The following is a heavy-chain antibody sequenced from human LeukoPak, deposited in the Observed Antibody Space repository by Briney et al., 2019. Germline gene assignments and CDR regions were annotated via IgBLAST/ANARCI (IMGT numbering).Heavy chain of an antibody. CDR1: GFTFSSYS. V-gene: IGHV3-48*04. Sequence: GGSLRLSCAASGFTFSSYSMNWVRQAPGKGLEWVSHITGSSSTIYYADSVKGRFTISRDNSKNTLYLQMNSLRAEDTAVYYCGRVGDGYNDNYWGQGTLVTVSS. CDR3: GRVGDGYNDNY. CDR2: ITGSSSTI. J-gene: IGHJ4*02. D-gene: IGHD5-12*01.